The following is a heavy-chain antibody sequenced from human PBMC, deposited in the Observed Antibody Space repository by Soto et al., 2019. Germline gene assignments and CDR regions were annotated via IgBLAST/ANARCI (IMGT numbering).Heavy chain of an antibody. CDR3: ATTRTYYYDSSGPDGFDI. J-gene: IGHJ3*02. D-gene: IGHD3-22*01. CDR2: INPNSGGT. Sequence: SVKVSCKASGYTFTGYYMHWVRQAPGQGLEWMGWINPNSGGTKYAQKFQGWVTMTRDTSISTAYTELSRLRSDDTAVYYCATTRTYYYDSSGPDGFDIWGQGTMVTVSS. CDR1: GYTFTGYY. V-gene: IGHV1-2*04.